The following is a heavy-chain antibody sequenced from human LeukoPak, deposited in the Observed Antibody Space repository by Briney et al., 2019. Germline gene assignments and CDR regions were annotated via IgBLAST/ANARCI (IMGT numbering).Heavy chain of an antibody. CDR3: ARDAGNSGYGCDL. V-gene: IGHV3-48*01. CDR2: IRSSSET. J-gene: IGHJ5*02. D-gene: IGHD5-12*01. CDR1: GYIFSQYS. Sequence: GGSLRLSCAASGYIFSQYSMNWVRQAPGKGLEWVSHIRSSSETFYADSVKGRFTISRDNARNSLYLQMNNLRGEDTAIYYCARDAGNSGYGCDLWGQGTLVTVSS.